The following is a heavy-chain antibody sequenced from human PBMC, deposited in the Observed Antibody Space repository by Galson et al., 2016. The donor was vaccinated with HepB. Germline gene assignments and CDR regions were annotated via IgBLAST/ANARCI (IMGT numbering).Heavy chain of an antibody. V-gene: IGHV1-69*10. CDR3: ARVRTAWYGGRYYFDS. Sequence: SVKVSCKASGGSFSKHAISWVQQAPGQGLEWMGGIVPVLGAANYAQKFQGRLAITADTSTSTAYMELSSLRSEDTAVYYCARVRTAWYGGRYYFDSWGQGTLVTVSS. J-gene: IGHJ4*02. D-gene: IGHD6-19*01. CDR1: GGSFSKHA. CDR2: IVPVLGAA.